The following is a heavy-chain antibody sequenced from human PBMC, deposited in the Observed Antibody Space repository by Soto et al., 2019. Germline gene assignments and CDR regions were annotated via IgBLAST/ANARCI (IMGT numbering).Heavy chain of an antibody. V-gene: IGHV4-59*01. CDR1: AGSLSTYY. J-gene: IGHJ4*02. CDR3: AREGGGGTIAFDY. CDR2: IYYGGSA. D-gene: IGHD2-21*01. Sequence: LSLTCSVSAGSLSTYYWSWIRQPPGKGLEWIGYIYYGGSANYNPSLKSRVTITVDTSKTQFSLKVSSVIAADTAVYYCAREGGGGTIAFDYWGQGALVTVSS.